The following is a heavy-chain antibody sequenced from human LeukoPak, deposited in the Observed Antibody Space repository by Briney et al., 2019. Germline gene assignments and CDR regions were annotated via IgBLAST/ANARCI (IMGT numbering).Heavy chain of an antibody. CDR1: GGSFSGYY. V-gene: IGHV4-34*01. Sequence: SETLSLTCAVYGGSFSGYYWSWIRQPPGKGLEWIGEINHSGSTKYNPSLKSRVTISVDTSKNQFSLNLSSVTAADTAVCYCARGSRAGATSYWGQGTLVTVSS. J-gene: IGHJ4*02. CDR2: INHSGST. CDR3: ARGSRAGATSY. D-gene: IGHD1-26*01.